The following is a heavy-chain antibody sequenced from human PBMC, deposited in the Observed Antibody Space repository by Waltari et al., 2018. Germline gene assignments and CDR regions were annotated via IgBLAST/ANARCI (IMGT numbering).Heavy chain of an antibody. J-gene: IGHJ3*02. Sequence: EVQLVESGGGLVQPGGSLRLSCAASGFMFRSYWMTWVRQVPGKGLEGVAKIKVEGSEDYFVESVRGRFSISRDNAKNSLYLQMNSLRAEDTAVYYCTRDKGWQCFDIWGQGTMVTVSS. CDR3: TRDKGWQCFDI. V-gene: IGHV3-7*03. CDR1: GFMFRSYW. D-gene: IGHD6-19*01. CDR2: IKVEGSED.